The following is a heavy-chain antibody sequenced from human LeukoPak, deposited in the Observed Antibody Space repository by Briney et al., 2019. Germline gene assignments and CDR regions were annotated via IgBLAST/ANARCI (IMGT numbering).Heavy chain of an antibody. Sequence: GGSLRLSCAASGFTFISYWMSWVRQAPGKGLEWVSSISRRSTYKYYADSVKGRFTISRDNAKNSLYLQMNSLRAEDTAVYYCAHLPSSGTGIVDYWGQGTLVTVSS. D-gene: IGHD3-10*01. V-gene: IGHV3-21*01. CDR1: GFTFISYW. J-gene: IGHJ4*02. CDR2: ISRRSTYK. CDR3: AHLPSSGTGIVDY.